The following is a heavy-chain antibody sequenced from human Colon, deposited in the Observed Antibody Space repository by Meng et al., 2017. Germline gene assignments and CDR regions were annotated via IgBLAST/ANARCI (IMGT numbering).Heavy chain of an antibody. CDR3: ARGYLVAVPTAPNAGY. Sequence: ASVKVSCKTSGYSFTTYYIHWVRQAPGQGLEWMGRINPNSGGTNYAQKFQGRVTMTRDTSSSTDYMELSSLRSDDTAVYYCARGYLVAVPTAPNAGYWGQGTLVTVSS. CDR1: GYSFTTYY. D-gene: IGHD2-15*01. J-gene: IGHJ4*02. CDR2: INPNSGGT. V-gene: IGHV1-2*06.